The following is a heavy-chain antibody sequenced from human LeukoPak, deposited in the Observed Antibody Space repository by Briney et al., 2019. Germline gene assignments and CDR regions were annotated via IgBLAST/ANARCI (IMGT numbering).Heavy chain of an antibody. J-gene: IGHJ6*02. CDR1: GGTFSSYA. CDR2: IIPISGTA. D-gene: IGHD3-22*01. Sequence: ASVKVSCKASGGTFSSYAISWVRQAPGQGLEWMGGIIPISGTANYAQKFQGRVTITADESTSTAYMELSSLRSEDTAVYYCARARYYYDSSGYQDYYYGMDVWGQGTTVTVSS. CDR3: ARARYYYDSSGYQDYYYGMDV. V-gene: IGHV1-69*13.